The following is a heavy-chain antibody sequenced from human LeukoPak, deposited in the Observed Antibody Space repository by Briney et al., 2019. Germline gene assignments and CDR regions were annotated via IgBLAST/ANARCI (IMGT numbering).Heavy chain of an antibody. CDR3: ARGVAAAGRLFTY. CDR2: INPNSGGT. D-gene: IGHD6-13*01. CDR1: GYTFTAYY. Sequence: ATVKVSCKASGYTFTAYYMHWVRQAPGQGLEWMGWINPNSGGTNYAQKFQGRVTMTRDTSISTAYMELSRLRSDDTAVYYCARGVAAAGRLFTYWGQGTLVTVSS. V-gene: IGHV1-2*02. J-gene: IGHJ4*02.